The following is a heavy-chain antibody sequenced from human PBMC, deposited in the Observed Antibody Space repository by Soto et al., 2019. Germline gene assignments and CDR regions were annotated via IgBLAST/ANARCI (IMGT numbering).Heavy chain of an antibody. D-gene: IGHD6-19*01. Sequence: PGGSLRVSCAASGVTFSSYWMHWVRQAPGKGLVWVSRINSDGSSTSYADPVKGRFNISRDNAKKTLYLQMNSLRAEDTAVYYCARGTEKWLPPYYSYGMDVWRQATTVTVSS. CDR1: GVTFSSYW. CDR2: INSDGSST. CDR3: ARGTEKWLPPYYSYGMDV. J-gene: IGHJ6*02. V-gene: IGHV3-74*01.